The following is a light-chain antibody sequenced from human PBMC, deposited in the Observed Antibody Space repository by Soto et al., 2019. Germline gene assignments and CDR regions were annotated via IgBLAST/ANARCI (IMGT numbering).Light chain of an antibody. CDR1: QSVSSN. CDR2: GAS. J-gene: IGKJ3*01. Sequence: ERVMTQSPATLSVSPGERATLSCWASQSVSSNLAWYQQKPGQAPRLLIYGASTRATGIPARFTGSGSGTEFTLTISSLQSEDSAAYYCQQYNNWPRITFGPGTKVDIK. V-gene: IGKV3-15*01. CDR3: QQYNNWPRIT.